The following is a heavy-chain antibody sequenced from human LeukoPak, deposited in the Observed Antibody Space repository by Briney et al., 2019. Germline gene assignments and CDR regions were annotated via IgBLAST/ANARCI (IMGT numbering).Heavy chain of an antibody. J-gene: IGHJ4*02. D-gene: IGHD3-3*01. V-gene: IGHV3-7*01. CDR3: ARVQGLRGSLRFLEWLFDY. Sequence: GGSLRLSCAASGFTFSSYWMSWVRQAPGKGLEWVANIKQDGSEKYYVDSVKGRFTISRDNAKNSLYLQMNSLRAEDTAVYYCARVQGLRGSLRFLEWLFDYWGQGTLVTVSS. CDR2: IKQDGSEK. CDR1: GFTFSSYW.